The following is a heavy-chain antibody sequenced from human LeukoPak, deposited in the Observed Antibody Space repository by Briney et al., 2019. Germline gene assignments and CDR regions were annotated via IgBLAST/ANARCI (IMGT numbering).Heavy chain of an antibody. Sequence: GGSLRLSCAASGFTFSNYGMHWVRQAPGKGLEWVAFIRSDGSVKYYADSVKGRFTTSRDNSKNTLFLQMNSLRTEDTAMYCCAKDTGPKPALGIWGQGTMATVSS. D-gene: IGHD4-17*01. V-gene: IGHV3-30*02. CDR1: GFTFSNYG. CDR2: IRSDGSVK. J-gene: IGHJ3*02. CDR3: AKDTGPKPALGI.